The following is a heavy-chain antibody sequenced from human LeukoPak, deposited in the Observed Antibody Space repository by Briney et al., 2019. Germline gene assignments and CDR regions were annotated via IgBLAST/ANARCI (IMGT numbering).Heavy chain of an antibody. CDR3: ARAYCSSTSCYTTRYYYYYYYMDV. D-gene: IGHD2-2*02. CDR1: GYTFTSYG. CDR2: ISAYNGNT. V-gene: IGHV1-18*01. Sequence: GASVKVSCKASGYTFTSYGISWVRQAPGQGLEWMGWISAYNGNTNYAQKLQGRVTMTTDTSTSTAYMELRSLRSDDTAVYYCARAYCSSTSCYTTRYYYYYYYMDVWGKGTTVTVSS. J-gene: IGHJ6*03.